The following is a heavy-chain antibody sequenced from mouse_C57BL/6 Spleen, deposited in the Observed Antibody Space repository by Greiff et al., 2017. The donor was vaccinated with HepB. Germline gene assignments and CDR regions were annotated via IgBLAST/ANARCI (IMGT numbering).Heavy chain of an antibody. V-gene: IGHV5-6*01. CDR1: GFTFSSYG. D-gene: IGHD2-3*01. J-gene: IGHJ1*03. Sequence: EVQLQESGGDLVKPGGSLKLSCAASGFTFSSYGMSWVRQTPDKRLEWVATISSGGSYNYYPDSVKGRFTISRDNAKNTLYLQMSSLKSEDTAMYYCARQDDGYPHWYFDVWGTGTTFTVSS. CDR3: ARQDDGYPHWYFDV. CDR2: ISSGGSYN.